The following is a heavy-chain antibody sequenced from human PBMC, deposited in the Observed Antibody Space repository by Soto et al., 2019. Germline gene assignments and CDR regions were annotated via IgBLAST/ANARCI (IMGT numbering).Heavy chain of an antibody. Sequence: EMHLVDSGGGLVKPGGSLRLSYAASGFTFSHAWMSWVRQAPGKGLEWVGRIKSKADGETKDYGAPVRGRFTISRDDSKDTLYLQMNSLRIEDTAVYYCCVVKRRDQYSTSGYWFDPWGPGTLVTVSS. CDR3: CVVKRRDQYSTSGYWFDP. V-gene: IGHV3-15*01. CDR1: GFTFSHAW. D-gene: IGHD2-15*01. J-gene: IGHJ5*02. CDR2: IKSKADGETK.